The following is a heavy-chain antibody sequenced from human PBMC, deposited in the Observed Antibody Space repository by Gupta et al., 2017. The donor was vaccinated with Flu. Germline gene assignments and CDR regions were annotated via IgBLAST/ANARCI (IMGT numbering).Heavy chain of an antibody. Sequence: EVQLVESGGGLVQPGGSLRLSCAASGFTFSSYAMHWVRQAPGKGLEYVSAISSNGGSTYYANSVKGRFTISRDNSKNTLYLQMGSLRAEDMAVYYCARGSSGWYWQPYWNWGQGTLVTVSS. CDR1: GFTFSSYA. CDR2: ISSNGGST. J-gene: IGHJ1*01. CDR3: ARGSSGWYWQPYWN. V-gene: IGHV3-64*01. D-gene: IGHD6-19*01.